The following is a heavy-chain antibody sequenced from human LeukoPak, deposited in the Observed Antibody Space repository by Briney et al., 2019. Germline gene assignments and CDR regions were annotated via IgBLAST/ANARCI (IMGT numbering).Heavy chain of an antibody. Sequence: SETLSLTCTVSGGSISSSSYYWGWIRQPPGKGLEWIGSIYYSGSTHYNPSLKSRVTISVDTSKNQFSLKLSSVTAADTAVYYCVRGVVAAAYYYYYMDVWGKGTTVTVSS. V-gene: IGHV4-39*01. CDR2: IYYSGST. D-gene: IGHD2-15*01. CDR3: VRGVVAAAYYYYYMDV. J-gene: IGHJ6*03. CDR1: GGSISSSSYY.